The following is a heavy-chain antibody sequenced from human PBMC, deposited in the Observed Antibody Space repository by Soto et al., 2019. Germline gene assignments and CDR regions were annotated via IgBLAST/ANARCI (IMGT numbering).Heavy chain of an antibody. J-gene: IGHJ4*02. CDR2: ISYDGSNK. V-gene: IGHV3-30*03. CDR1: GXTFSSSG. Sequence: GSLRLSGAASGXTFSSSGMHWVRQAPGKGLEWVAVISYDGSNKYYADSVKGRFTICRDNSNNTLYLQMNSLRAEDTAVYYCATLYYFDYWGQGTLVTVSS. D-gene: IGHD3-16*01. CDR3: ATLYYFDY.